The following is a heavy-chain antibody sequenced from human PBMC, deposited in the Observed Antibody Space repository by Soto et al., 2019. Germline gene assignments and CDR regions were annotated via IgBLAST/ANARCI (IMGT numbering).Heavy chain of an antibody. Sequence: QVQLVQSGAEVKKPGSAVKVSCKASGYTFTTHCIHWVRQAPGQGPEWMGLINPRSGSAGYAQRFQVSVPMPRVTPTSTFYMELSSLRSEDTAVYYCARGNDRPYYCDGLDVWGQGTTVTVSS. CDR3: ARGNDRPYYCDGLDV. CDR1: GYTFTTHC. CDR2: INPRSGSA. V-gene: IGHV1-46*03. D-gene: IGHD1-1*01. J-gene: IGHJ6*02.